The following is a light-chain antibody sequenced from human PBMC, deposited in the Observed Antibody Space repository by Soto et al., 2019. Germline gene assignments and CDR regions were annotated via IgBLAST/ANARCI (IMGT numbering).Light chain of an antibody. CDR3: QHYGSSPWT. V-gene: IGKV3-20*01. Sequence: EIVLTQSPGTLSLSPGERATLSCRASQSVSSSYSAWYQQKPGQAPRLLIYGASSRATGIPDRFSGSGSGTDFTLTISRLEPEDFAVFYCQHYGSSPWTFGQGTKV. CDR2: GAS. J-gene: IGKJ1*01. CDR1: QSVSSSY.